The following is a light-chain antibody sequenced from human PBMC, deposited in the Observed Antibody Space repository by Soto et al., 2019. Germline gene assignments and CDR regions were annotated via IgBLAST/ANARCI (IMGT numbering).Light chain of an antibody. CDR1: QSLLETNGYNY. CDR2: LGS. J-gene: IGKJ1*01. CDR3: MQALQTPWT. Sequence: DIVMTQSPLSLPVTPGEPASISCRSSQSLLETNGYNYLDWYLQKPGQSPQLLIYLGSNRASGVPERFSGSGSGTDFTLKISRVEAEDVGIYYCMQALQTPWTFGPGTKVEIK. V-gene: IGKV2-28*01.